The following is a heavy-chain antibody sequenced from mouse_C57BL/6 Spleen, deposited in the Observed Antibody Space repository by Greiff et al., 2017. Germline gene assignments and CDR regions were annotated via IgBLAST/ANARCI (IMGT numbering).Heavy chain of an antibody. CDR3: ARDLY. CDR2: IDPSDSYT. V-gene: IGHV1-50*01. Sequence: VQLKQPGAELVKPGASVKLSCKASGYTFTSYWMQWVKQRPGQGLEWIGEIDPSDSYTNYNQKFKGKATLTVDTSSSTAYMQLSSLTSEDSAVYYCARDLYWGQGTSVTVSS. CDR1: GYTFTSYW. J-gene: IGHJ4*01.